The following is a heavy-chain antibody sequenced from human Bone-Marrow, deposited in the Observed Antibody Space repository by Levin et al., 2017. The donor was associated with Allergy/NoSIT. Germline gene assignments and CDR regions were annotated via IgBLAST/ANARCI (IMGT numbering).Heavy chain of an antibody. Sequence: LFLTCAVSGGSISSGGYSWSWIRQPPFPFLSFLFSLSPLFLPSSPPSLKSRVTISVDRSKNQFSLKLSSVTAADTAVYYCARLLDSGYVSAFDYWGQGTLVTVSS. CDR2: LSPLFLP. V-gene: IGHV4-30-2*01. D-gene: IGHD5-12*01. CDR1: GGSISSGGYS. J-gene: IGHJ4*02. CDR3: ARLLDSGYVSAFDY.